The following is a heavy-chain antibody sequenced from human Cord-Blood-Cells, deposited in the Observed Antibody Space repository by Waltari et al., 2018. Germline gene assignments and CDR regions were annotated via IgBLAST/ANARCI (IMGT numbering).Heavy chain of an antibody. D-gene: IGHD3-22*01. Sequence: QAQLVQSGAEVKKPGASVKVSCKASGDTFTGYYMHWVRQAPGQGLEWMGWINPNSGGTNYAQKFQGRVTMTRDTSISTAYMELSRLRSDDTAVYYCARVYYYDSSGYYYYYGMDVWGQGTTVTVSS. CDR1: GDTFTGYY. V-gene: IGHV1-2*02. J-gene: IGHJ6*02. CDR2: INPNSGGT. CDR3: ARVYYYDSSGYYYYYGMDV.